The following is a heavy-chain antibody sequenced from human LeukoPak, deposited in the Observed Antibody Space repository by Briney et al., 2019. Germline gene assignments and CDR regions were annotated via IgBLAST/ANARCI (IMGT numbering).Heavy chain of an antibody. Sequence: SETLSLTCTVSGGSISSSSYYWGWIRQPPGKGLEWIGSIYYSGSTYYNPSLKSRVTISVDTSKNQFSLKLSSVTAADTAVYYCARARITIFGVVLFFDYWGQGTLVTVSS. CDR2: IYYSGST. D-gene: IGHD3-3*01. CDR1: GGSISSSSYY. CDR3: ARARITIFGVVLFFDY. V-gene: IGHV4-39*01. J-gene: IGHJ4*02.